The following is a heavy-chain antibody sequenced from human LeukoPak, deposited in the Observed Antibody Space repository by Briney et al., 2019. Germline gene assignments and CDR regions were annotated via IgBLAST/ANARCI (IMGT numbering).Heavy chain of an antibody. CDR3: AKSEATVTTFLDY. V-gene: IGHV3-23*01. J-gene: IGHJ4*02. CDR2: ISVSGGDT. Sequence: GGSLRLSCAASGFTFSNYAMSWVRQAPGTGLEWVSRISVSGGDTIYADSVKGRFTISRDNSKDTLYLQMSSLRAEDTAVYYCAKSEATVTTFLDYWGQGTLVTVSS. CDR1: GFTFSNYA. D-gene: IGHD4-17*01.